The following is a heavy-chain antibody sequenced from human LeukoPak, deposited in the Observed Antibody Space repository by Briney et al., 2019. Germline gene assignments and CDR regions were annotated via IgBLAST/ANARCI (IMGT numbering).Heavy chain of an antibody. CDR1: GFTFSSYW. Sequence: GSLRLSCAASGFTFSSYWMSWVRQAPGKGLEWVANIKQDGSEKYYVDSVKGRFTISRDNAKNSLYLQMNSLRAEDTAVYYCARDLGTAVAGTLREINWFDPWGQGTLVTVSS. CDR3: ARDLGTAVAGTLREINWFDP. V-gene: IGHV3-7*01. J-gene: IGHJ5*02. CDR2: IKQDGSEK. D-gene: IGHD6-19*01.